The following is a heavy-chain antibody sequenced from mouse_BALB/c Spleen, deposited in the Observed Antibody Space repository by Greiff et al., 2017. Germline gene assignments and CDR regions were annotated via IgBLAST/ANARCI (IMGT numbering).Heavy chain of an antibody. CDR2: INPSNGRT. V-gene: IGHV1S81*02. CDR3: ASVAPPLYFDY. CDR1: GYTFTSYW. J-gene: IGHJ2*01. Sequence: VQLQQPGAELVKPGASVKLSCKASGYTFTSYWMHWVKQRPGQGLEWIGEINPSNGRTNYNEKFKSKATLTVDKSSSTAYMQLSSLTSEDSAVYYCASVAPPLYFDYWGQGTTLTVSS. D-gene: IGHD1-1*01.